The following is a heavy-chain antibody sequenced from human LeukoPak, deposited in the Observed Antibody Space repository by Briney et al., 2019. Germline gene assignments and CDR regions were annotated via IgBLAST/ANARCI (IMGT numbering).Heavy chain of an antibody. J-gene: IGHJ6*02. CDR2: ISYDGSNK. CDR3: AKSGNYYGSGRSGPPVGMDF. CDR1: GFTFSSYD. Sequence: GGSLRLSCAASGFTFSSYDRHWVGQAPGKGLEWVAVISYDGSNKYYADSVKGRFTISRDNSKNTLYLQMNSLRAEDTAVYYCAKSGNYYGSGRSGPPVGMDFWRQRPTVTVSS. V-gene: IGHV3-30*18. D-gene: IGHD3-10*01.